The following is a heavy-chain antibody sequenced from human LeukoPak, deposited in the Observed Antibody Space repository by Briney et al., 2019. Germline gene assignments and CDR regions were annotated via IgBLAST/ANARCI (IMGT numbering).Heavy chain of an antibody. CDR3: ARKGYSYGYSATSSSEYFQH. D-gene: IGHD5-18*01. CDR2: MNPNSGNT. J-gene: IGHJ1*01. Sequence: GASVKVSCKASGYTFTSYDINWVRQAPGQGLEWMGWMNPNSGNTGYAQKFQGRVTMTRNTSISTAYMELSSLRSEDTAVYYSARKGYSYGYSATSSSEYFQHWGQGTLVTVSS. V-gene: IGHV1-8*01. CDR1: GYTFTSYD.